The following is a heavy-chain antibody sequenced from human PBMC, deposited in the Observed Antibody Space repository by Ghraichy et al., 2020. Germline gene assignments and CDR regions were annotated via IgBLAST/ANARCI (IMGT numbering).Heavy chain of an antibody. V-gene: IGHV7-4-1*02. Sequence: ASVKVSCKTSGYTFNSYAMNWVRQAPGQGLEWMGWINTNTGNPTYAQGFTGRFVFSLDTSVSTAYLQISSLEADDTAVYYCARKLGRYFDYWGQGTLVTVSS. CDR1: GYTFNSYA. J-gene: IGHJ4*02. D-gene: IGHD1-1*01. CDR2: INTNTGNP. CDR3: ARKLGRYFDY.